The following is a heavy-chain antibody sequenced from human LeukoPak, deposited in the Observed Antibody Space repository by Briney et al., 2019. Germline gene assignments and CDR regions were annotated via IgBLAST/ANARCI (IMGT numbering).Heavy chain of an antibody. CDR2: ISYNGSP. CDR1: GGSISSYY. V-gene: IGHV4-59*01. Sequence: NPSETLSLTCTVSGGSISSYYWNWIRQPPGEGLEWIGYISYNGSPIYNPSLKSRVTIPVDTSKNQFSLRLSAVTAADTAVYYCARGTYCSSSSCYRLDYWGQGTLVTVSS. CDR3: ARGTYCSSSSCYRLDY. J-gene: IGHJ4*02. D-gene: IGHD2-2*01.